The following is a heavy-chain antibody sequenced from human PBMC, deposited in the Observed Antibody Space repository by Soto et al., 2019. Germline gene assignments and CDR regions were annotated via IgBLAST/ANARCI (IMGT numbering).Heavy chain of an antibody. CDR3: AKGGDGMDI. D-gene: IGHD3-16*01. V-gene: IGHV3-23*01. J-gene: IGHJ6*02. CDR2: ISGSGGST. CDR1: GFSFCSYA. Sequence: WGCLRIACAACGFSFCSYAMSWVRKAPGKGLEWVSAISGSGGSTYYADSVKGRFTISRDNSKNTLYLQMNSLRAEATAVYCCAKGGDGMDIWGQGTTVTVSS.